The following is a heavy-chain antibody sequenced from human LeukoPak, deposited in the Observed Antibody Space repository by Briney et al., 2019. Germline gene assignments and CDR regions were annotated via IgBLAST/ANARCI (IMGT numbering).Heavy chain of an antibody. CDR2: LNGDGTNR. CDR1: AFTIDSYC. CDR3: TRVSTGTAGGWEY. V-gene: IGHV3-74*01. Sequence: AGNLSFYCAAYAFTIDSYCIHWHRPAPGQGLMWVSHLNGDGTNRDYADSVRDRFAISRDNAKNTVYLQMNSLGGEDTAVYYCTRVSTGTAGGWEYWGQGTLVTVSS. J-gene: IGHJ4*02. D-gene: IGHD1-1*01.